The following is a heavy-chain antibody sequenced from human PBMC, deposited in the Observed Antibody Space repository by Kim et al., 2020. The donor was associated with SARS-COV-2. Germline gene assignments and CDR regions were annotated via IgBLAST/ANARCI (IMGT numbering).Heavy chain of an antibody. J-gene: IGHJ6*02. Sequence: GGSLRLSCAASGFTFSSYAMHWVRQAPGKGLEWVAVISYDGSNKYYADSVKGRFTISRDNSKNTLYLQMNSLRAEDTAVYYCARGPGILTGYYPFYGMDVWGQGTTVTVSS. CDR3: ARGPGILTGYYPFYGMDV. CDR2: ISYDGSNK. D-gene: IGHD3-9*01. V-gene: IGHV3-30*04. CDR1: GFTFSSYA.